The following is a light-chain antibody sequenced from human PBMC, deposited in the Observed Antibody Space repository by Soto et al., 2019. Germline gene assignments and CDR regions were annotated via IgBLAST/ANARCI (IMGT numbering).Light chain of an antibody. V-gene: IGLV3-21*02. J-gene: IGLJ3*02. CDR1: NIGSKS. Sequence: SYELTQPPSVSVAPGQTARITCGGNNIGSKSVHWYQQRPGQAPVLVVFDDNDRPSGIPERISGSNSENTATLTISRVEAGDEADYYCQVWDTSSDLWVFGGGTKLTVL. CDR3: QVWDTSSDLWV. CDR2: DDN.